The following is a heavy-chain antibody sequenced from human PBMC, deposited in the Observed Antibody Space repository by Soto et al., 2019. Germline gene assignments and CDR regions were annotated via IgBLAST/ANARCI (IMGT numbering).Heavy chain of an antibody. CDR1: GGTFSSYA. V-gene: IGHV1-69*13. CDR3: ARALRFLEWLPYYYYGMDV. J-gene: IGHJ6*02. Sequence: SVKVSCKASGGTFSSYAISWVRQAPGQGLEWMGGIIPIFGTANYAQKFQGRVTITADESTSTAYMELSSLRSEDTAVYYCARALRFLEWLPYYYYGMDVWGQGTTVTVSS. D-gene: IGHD3-3*01. CDR2: IIPIFGTA.